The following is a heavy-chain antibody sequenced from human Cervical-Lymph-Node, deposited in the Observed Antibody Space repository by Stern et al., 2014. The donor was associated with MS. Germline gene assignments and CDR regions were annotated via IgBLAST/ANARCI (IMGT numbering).Heavy chain of an antibody. J-gene: IGHJ4*02. Sequence: QLQLQESGPGLVKPSETLSLTCAVSGDSISSYTHYWAWIRQPPGKGLEWIGSAYSRGPPYYTPSLKSPSTIPVATSKNLSSLGLTSVTAADTAVYYCAKHACTGAACPFDLWGQGTLVTVSS. CDR3: AKHACTGAACPFDL. CDR1: GDSISSYTHY. V-gene: IGHV4-39*01. CDR2: AYSRGPP. D-gene: IGHD2-8*02.